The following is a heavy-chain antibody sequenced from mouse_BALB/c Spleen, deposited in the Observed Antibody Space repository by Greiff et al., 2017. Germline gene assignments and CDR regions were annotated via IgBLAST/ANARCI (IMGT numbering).Heavy chain of an antibody. Sequence: QVQLKQSGAELVRPGTSVKISCKASGYAFTNYWLGWVKQRPGHGLEWIGDIYPGSGNTYYNEKFKGKATLTADKSSSTAYMQLSSLTSEDSAVYFCAVTGTWFAYWGQGTLVTVSA. CDR2: IYPGSGNT. CDR1: GYAFTNYW. CDR3: AVTGTWFAY. D-gene: IGHD4-1*01. V-gene: IGHV1-63*01. J-gene: IGHJ3*01.